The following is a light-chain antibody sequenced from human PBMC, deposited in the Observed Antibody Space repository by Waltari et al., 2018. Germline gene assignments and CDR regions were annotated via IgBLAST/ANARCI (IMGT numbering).Light chain of an antibody. Sequence: QLVLTQSPSASASLGASVKLTCTLSSGHSTNIIAWLQQQPEKGPRYLMNVNSDGSHNKGVRMPISLSGSSAGAERYHTTSSLKSEDEADYYCQTGGHGTWVFGGGTRLTVL. CDR1: SGHSTNI. V-gene: IGLV4-69*01. CDR2: VNSDGSH. CDR3: QTGGHGTWV. J-gene: IGLJ3*02.